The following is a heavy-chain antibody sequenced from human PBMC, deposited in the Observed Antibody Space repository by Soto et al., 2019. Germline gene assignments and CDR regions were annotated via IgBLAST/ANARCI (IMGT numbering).Heavy chain of an antibody. J-gene: IGHJ4*02. D-gene: IGHD6-13*01. V-gene: IGHV3-30*18. CDR1: GFTFSSYG. CDR3: AKDRGAAALDY. CDR2: ISYDGSNK. Sequence: QVQLVESGGGVVQPGRSLRLSCAASGFTFSSYGMHWVRQAPGKGLEWVAVISYDGSNKYYADSMKGRFTISRDNSKNTLYLQMNSLRAEDTAVYYCAKDRGAAALDYWGQGTLVTVSS.